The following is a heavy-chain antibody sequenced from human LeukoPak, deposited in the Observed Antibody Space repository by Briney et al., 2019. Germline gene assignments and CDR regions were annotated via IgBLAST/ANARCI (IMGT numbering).Heavy chain of an antibody. Sequence: GESLKISCKASGYIFTNYWIGWVRQLPGEGLEWMGIIYPGDSDTRYSPCFQGQVTISADNSINTAYLQWSSLKASDTAIYYCARRLTAEVWGQGTLVTVSS. D-gene: IGHD7-27*01. J-gene: IGHJ4*02. V-gene: IGHV5-51*01. CDR3: ARRLTAEV. CDR1: GYIFTNYW. CDR2: IYPGDSDT.